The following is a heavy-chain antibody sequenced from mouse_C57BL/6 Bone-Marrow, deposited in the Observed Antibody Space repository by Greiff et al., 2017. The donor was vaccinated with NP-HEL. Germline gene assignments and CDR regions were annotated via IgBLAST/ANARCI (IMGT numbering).Heavy chain of an antibody. Sequence: VQLQQSGPELVKPGASVKISCKASGYTFTDYYMNWVKQSHGKSLEWIGDINPNNGGTSYNQKFKGKATLTVDKSSSTVYMELRSLTSEDSAVYYCARATYYDYDGAMDYWGQGTSVTVSS. CDR1: GYTFTDYY. D-gene: IGHD2-4*01. CDR2: INPNNGGT. V-gene: IGHV1-26*01. J-gene: IGHJ4*01. CDR3: ARATYYDYDGAMDY.